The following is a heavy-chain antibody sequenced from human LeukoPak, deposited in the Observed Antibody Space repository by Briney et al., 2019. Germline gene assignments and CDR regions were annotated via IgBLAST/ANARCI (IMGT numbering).Heavy chain of an antibody. CDR3: ARNYYDSSGYYLPDFDY. CDR1: GYTFTSYG. Sequence: ASVKVSCKASGYTFTSYGISWVRQAPGLGLEWMGWISAYNGNTNYAQKLQGRVTMTTDTSTSTAYMELRSLRSDDTAVYYCARNYYDSSGYYLPDFDYWGQGTLVTVSS. J-gene: IGHJ4*02. CDR2: ISAYNGNT. D-gene: IGHD3-22*01. V-gene: IGHV1-18*01.